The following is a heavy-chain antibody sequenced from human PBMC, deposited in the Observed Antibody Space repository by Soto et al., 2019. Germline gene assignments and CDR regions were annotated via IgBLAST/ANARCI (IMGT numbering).Heavy chain of an antibody. J-gene: IGHJ4*02. V-gene: IGHV3-9*01. D-gene: IGHD3-10*01. CDR1: GFTFDDYA. Sequence: EVQLVESGGGLVQPGRSLRLSCAASGFTFDDYAMHWVRQAPGKGLEWVSGISWNSGAIGYADSVKGRFTISRDNAKNSLYLQMNSLGAEDTALYYCAKSRAYYGSGGFDFWGQGTPVTVSS. CDR2: ISWNSGAI. CDR3: AKSRAYYGSGGFDF.